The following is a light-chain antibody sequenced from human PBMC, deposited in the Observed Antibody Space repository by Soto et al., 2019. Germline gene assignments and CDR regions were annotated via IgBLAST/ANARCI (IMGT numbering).Light chain of an antibody. J-gene: IGKJ5*01. V-gene: IGKV3-20*01. Sequence: EIVLTQSPGTLSLSPGERASLSCRASQSVSSVYLAWYQQKPGQAPRLLIYGTSNRATGIPDKFSGSGSGTDFTLTISRLAPEDFALYYCQQYVGSSITFGQGTRLEI. CDR1: QSVSSVY. CDR3: QQYVGSSIT. CDR2: GTS.